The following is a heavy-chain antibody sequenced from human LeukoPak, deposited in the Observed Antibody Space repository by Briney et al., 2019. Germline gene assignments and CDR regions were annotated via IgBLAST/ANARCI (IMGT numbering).Heavy chain of an antibody. D-gene: IGHD5-18*01. Sequence: GGSLRLSCVASGFPFRDCWMTWVRQAPGKGLEWVGFINGDGSRKFYADSVKGRFSISRDNAKNSLHLQMDSLRVEDTAEYYCARDKGYFVHDHWGQGTLVTVSS. J-gene: IGHJ4*02. CDR2: INGDGSRK. CDR3: ARDKGYFVHDH. V-gene: IGHV3-7*01. CDR1: GFPFRDCW.